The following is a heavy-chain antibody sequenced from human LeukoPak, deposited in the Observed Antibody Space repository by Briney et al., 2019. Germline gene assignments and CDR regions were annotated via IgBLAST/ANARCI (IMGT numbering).Heavy chain of an antibody. J-gene: IGHJ4*02. Sequence: SETLSLTCTVSGGSISSYYWSWIRQPPGKGLEWIGYIYYSGSTNYNPSLKSRVTISVDTSKNQFSLKLSSVTAADTAVYYCARDRGYSDYWGQGTLVTVSS. CDR2: IYYSGST. V-gene: IGHV4-59*01. D-gene: IGHD5-18*01. CDR3: ARDRGYSDY. CDR1: GGSISSYY.